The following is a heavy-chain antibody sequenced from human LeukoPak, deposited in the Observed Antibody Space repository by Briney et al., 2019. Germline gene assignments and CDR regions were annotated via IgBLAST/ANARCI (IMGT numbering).Heavy chain of an antibody. J-gene: IGHJ5*02. CDR1: GGSISSSSYT. V-gene: IGHV4-39*01. Sequence: PSDTLSLTGTVSGGSISSSSYTWGWIRQPPGKGLEWVGTIYYSGTTHYNPSLKSRVPISIDTSKNQFPLMLSSVTAADTAVYFCARRITVAGGWFDPWGQGTLVTVSS. CDR3: ARRITVAGGWFDP. D-gene: IGHD6-19*01. CDR2: IYYSGTT.